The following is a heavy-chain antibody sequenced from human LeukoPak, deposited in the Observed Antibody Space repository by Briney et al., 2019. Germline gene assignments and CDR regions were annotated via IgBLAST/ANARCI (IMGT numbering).Heavy chain of an antibody. CDR1: GYTFTGYY. J-gene: IGHJ6*02. CDR2: INPNSSGT. D-gene: IGHD5-18*01. CDR3: ARTDTAMVNIGMDV. Sequence: ASVKVSCKASGYTFTGYYMHWVRQAPGQGLEWMGWINPNSSGTNYAQKFQGRVTMTRDTSISTAYMELSRLRSDDTAVYYCARTDTAMVNIGMDVWGQGTTVTVSS. V-gene: IGHV1-2*02.